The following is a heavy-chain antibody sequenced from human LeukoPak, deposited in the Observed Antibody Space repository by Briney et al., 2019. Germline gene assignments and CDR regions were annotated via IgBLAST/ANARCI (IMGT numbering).Heavy chain of an antibody. Sequence: PSETLSLTCTVSGGSISSSSYYWGWIRQPPGKGLEWIGSIYYSGSTYYNPSLKSRVTISVDTSKNQFSLKLSSVTAADTAVYYCAREYLNVRYFQHWGQGTLVTVSS. CDR1: GGSISSSSYY. CDR2: IYYSGST. J-gene: IGHJ1*01. V-gene: IGHV4-39*07. CDR3: AREYLNVRYFQH.